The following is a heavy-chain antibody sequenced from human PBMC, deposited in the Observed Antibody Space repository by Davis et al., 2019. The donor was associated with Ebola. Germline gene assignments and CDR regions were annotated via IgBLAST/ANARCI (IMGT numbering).Heavy chain of an antibody. CDR3: ARGFSPAAILPWFDP. CDR1: GGSISSHY. D-gene: IGHD2-2*02. J-gene: IGHJ5*02. Sequence: PSETLSLTCTVSGGSISSHYWSWIRQPPGKGLEWIGEINHSGSTNYNPSLKSRVTISVDTSKNQFSLKLSSVTAADTAVYYCARGFSPAAILPWFDPWGQGTLVTVSS. CDR2: INHSGST. V-gene: IGHV4-34*01.